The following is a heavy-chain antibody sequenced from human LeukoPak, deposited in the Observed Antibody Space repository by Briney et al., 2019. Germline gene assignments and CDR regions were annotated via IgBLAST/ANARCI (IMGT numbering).Heavy chain of an antibody. V-gene: IGHV3-74*03. Sequence: GGSLRLSSAAYGFTFSSYWMHWDRLAAGKGWFWVLRISGEGSVSTCADSVKGRFNISRDNSKNTLYLQMNSLRVEDTAVYYCVRGMGVSMLYYFDYWGQGTLVTVSS. D-gene: IGHD3-10*01. CDR2: ISGEGSVS. CDR1: GFTFSSYW. CDR3: VRGMGVSMLYYFDY. J-gene: IGHJ4*02.